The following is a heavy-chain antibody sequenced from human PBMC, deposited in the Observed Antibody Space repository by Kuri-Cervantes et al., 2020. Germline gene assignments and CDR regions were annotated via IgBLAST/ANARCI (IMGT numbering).Heavy chain of an antibody. CDR2: ISYDGSNK. V-gene: IGHV3-30-3*01. Sequence: GGSLRLSCAASGFTFSSYAMHWVRRAPGKGLEWVAVISYDGSNKYYADSVKGRFTISRDNSKNTLYLQMNSLRAEDTAVYYCARDQGRDNWNYHYYMDVWGKGTTVTVSS. J-gene: IGHJ6*03. CDR3: ARDQGRDNWNYHYYMDV. D-gene: IGHD1-20*01. CDR1: GFTFSSYA.